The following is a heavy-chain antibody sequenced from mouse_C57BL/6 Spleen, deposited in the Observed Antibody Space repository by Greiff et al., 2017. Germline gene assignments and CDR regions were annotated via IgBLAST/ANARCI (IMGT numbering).Heavy chain of an antibody. CDR1: GYTFTDYN. CDR2: INPNNGGT. D-gene: IGHD2-4*01. Sequence: EVKLQESGPELVKPGASVKIPCKASGYTFTDYNMDWVKQSHGKSLEWIGDINPNNGGTIYNQKFKGKATLTVDTSSSTAYMELRSLTSEDTAVYYCARSLIYYDYDKGAWFAYWGQGTLVTVSA. CDR3: ARSLIYYDYDKGAWFAY. V-gene: IGHV1-18*01. J-gene: IGHJ3*01.